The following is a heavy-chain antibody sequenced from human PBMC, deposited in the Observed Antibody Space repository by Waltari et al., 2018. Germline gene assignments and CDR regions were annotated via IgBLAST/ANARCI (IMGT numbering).Heavy chain of an antibody. J-gene: IGHJ1*01. V-gene: IGHV4-34*01. Sequence: QVQLQQWGAGLLKPSETLSLTCAVYGGSFSGYYWSWIRQPPGKGLEWIGEINHSGSPNYTPSLKRRVTIAVDTSKNQFSLKLSSVTAADTAVYYCARVYSSSSEYFQHWGQGTLVTVSS. D-gene: IGHD6-6*01. CDR1: GGSFSGYY. CDR3: ARVYSSSSEYFQH. CDR2: INHSGSP.